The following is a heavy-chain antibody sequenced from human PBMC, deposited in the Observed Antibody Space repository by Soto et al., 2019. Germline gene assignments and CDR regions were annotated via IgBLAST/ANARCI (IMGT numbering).Heavy chain of an antibody. V-gene: IGHV5-51*01. CDR1: GYKFGSAW. CDR2: IKPGTSDI. D-gene: IGHD3-3*02. J-gene: IGHJ4*02. Sequence: PGESLKISCKGVGYKFGSAWIGWVRQMPGKGLEWMGIIKPGTSDIRYSPSCRGHVTTSADEAVSTAYLQWGSLKASDTAMYYCARQLSHICDSWGQGTLVTVSS. CDR3: ARQLSHICDS.